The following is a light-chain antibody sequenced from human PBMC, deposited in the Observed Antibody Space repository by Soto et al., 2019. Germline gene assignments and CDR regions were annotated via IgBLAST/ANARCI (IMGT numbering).Light chain of an antibody. CDR1: QGISND. Sequence: DIQMTQSPSSLSASVGDRATITCRASQGISNDLAWYQQKPGKVPRVLIYGASTLQSGIPSRFSGSGSGTDFTLTISSLQPEDFATYYCQKCNSAPQTFGEGSKVDIK. J-gene: IGKJ1*01. CDR3: QKCNSAPQT. CDR2: GAS. V-gene: IGKV1-27*01.